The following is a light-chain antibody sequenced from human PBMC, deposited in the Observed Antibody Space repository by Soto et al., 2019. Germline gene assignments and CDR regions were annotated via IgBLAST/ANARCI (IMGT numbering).Light chain of an antibody. V-gene: IGKV1-6*01. CDR3: LQDYNYPRT. CDR2: AAS. CDR1: QGIRND. J-gene: IGKJ1*01. Sequence: AIQMTQSPSSLSASVGDRVTITCRASQGIRNDLNWYQQKPGKAPKLLIYAASSLQSGVPSKFSGSGYGTDFTLTISSLQPEDFATYYCLQDYNYPRTFGQGTKVEIK.